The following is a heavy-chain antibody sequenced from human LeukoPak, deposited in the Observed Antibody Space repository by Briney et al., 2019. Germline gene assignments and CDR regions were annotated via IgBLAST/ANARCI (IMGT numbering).Heavy chain of an antibody. CDR2: ISYDGSNK. D-gene: IGHD2-2*01. CDR3: AKDLPPIGYCSSTSCPPGLFDY. V-gene: IGHV3-30*18. CDR1: GFTFSSYG. Sequence: PGGSLRLSCAASGFTFSSYGMHWVRQAPGKGLEWVAVISYDGSNKYYADSVKGRFTISRDNSKNTLYLQMNSLRAEDTAVYYCAKDLPPIGYCSSTSCPPGLFDYWGQGTLATVSS. J-gene: IGHJ4*02.